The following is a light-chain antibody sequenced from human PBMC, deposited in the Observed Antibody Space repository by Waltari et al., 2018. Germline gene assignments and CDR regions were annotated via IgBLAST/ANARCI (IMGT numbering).Light chain of an antibody. J-gene: IGKJ2*01. CDR2: DAS. CDR1: QSVSTD. Sequence: EIVLTQSPATLSLSPGERATPSCRASQSVSTDLNWYQQKPGQAPRLLIYDASRRATGIPARLSGSGSGTDFTLTISSLEPEDFAVYYCQQRGNWPSGYTFGQGTKLEIK. CDR3: QQRGNWPSGYT. V-gene: IGKV3-11*01.